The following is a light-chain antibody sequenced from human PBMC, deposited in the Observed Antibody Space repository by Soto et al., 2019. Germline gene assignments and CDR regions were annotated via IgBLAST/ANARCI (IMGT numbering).Light chain of an antibody. CDR3: QAWDTSNYV. V-gene: IGLV3-1*01. J-gene: IGLJ1*01. Sequence: SYELTQPPSVSVSPGQTASITCSGDKSGDKYACWYQQKPGQSPVLVIYQDNKRPSGIPERFSGSNSANTATLTISGTQAMDEADYYCQAWDTSNYVFGTGTKVTVL. CDR2: QDN. CDR1: KSGDKY.